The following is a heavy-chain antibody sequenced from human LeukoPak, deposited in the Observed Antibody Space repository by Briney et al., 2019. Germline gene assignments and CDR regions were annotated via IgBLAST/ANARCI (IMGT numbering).Heavy chain of an antibody. V-gene: IGHV6-1*01. Sequence: SQTLSLTCAISGDSVSSNSAAWNWIRQSPSRGLEWLGRTYYRSKWYNDYAVSVKSRITINPDTSKNQFSLQLNSVTPEDTAVYYCARALSYYYGSVSGYYYYMDVWGKGTTVTISS. J-gene: IGHJ6*03. CDR1: GDSVSSNSAA. D-gene: IGHD3-10*01. CDR2: TYYRSKWYN. CDR3: ARALSYYYGSVSGYYYYMDV.